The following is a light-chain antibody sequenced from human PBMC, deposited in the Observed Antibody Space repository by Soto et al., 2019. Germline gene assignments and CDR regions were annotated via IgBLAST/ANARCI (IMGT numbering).Light chain of an antibody. CDR1: QSVFYTSANKSY. CDR3: QHYYSLPVA. J-gene: IGKJ2*01. V-gene: IGKV4-1*01. CDR2: RAS. Sequence: DIVMTQSPDSLAVSLGERATINCKSSQSVFYTSANKSYLAWYQQKPGQPPKLVISRASTRQSGVPDRFSGSGSGTDFSLTISSLQAEDVAVYYCQHYYSLPVAFGQGTKLEIK.